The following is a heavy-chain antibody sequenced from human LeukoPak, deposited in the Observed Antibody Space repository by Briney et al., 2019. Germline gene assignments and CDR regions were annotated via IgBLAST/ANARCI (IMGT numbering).Heavy chain of an antibody. V-gene: IGHV3-21*01. J-gene: IGHJ4*02. CDR1: GFTFSSYS. Sequence: PGGSLRLSCAASGFTFSSYSMNWVRQAPGKGLEWVSSISSSSSYIYYADSVKGRFTISRDNAKNSLYLQMNSLRAEDTAVYYCARDGDWNDVVVYWGQGTLVTVSS. CDR3: ARDGDWNDVVVY. CDR2: ISSSSSYI. D-gene: IGHD1-1*01.